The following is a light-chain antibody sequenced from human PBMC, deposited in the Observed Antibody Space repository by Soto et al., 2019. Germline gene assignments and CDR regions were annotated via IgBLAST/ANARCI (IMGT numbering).Light chain of an antibody. CDR1: QGISSY. CDR2: AAS. J-gene: IGKJ1*01. V-gene: IGKV1-9*01. CDR3: QQLNTYPPT. Sequence: DIQMTQSPSSLSASVGARVTVTCRASQGISSYLAWYQQKPGKAPKLLIYAASTLRSGVPSRFSGSGSATDFTLTISSLQPDDFATYYCQQLNTYPPTFGQGTKVDIK.